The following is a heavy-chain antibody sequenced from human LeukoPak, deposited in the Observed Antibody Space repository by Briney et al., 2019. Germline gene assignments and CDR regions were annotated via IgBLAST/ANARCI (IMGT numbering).Heavy chain of an antibody. Sequence: GGSLRLSCAASGFTLSSYGMHWVRQAPGKGLEWVAVISYDGSNKYYADFVKGRFTIFRDNSKNTLSLQMNSLRAEDTAVYYCAKDRLDYYGSGSVGSVDVWGQGTTVTVSS. V-gene: IGHV3-30*18. CDR2: ISYDGSNK. J-gene: IGHJ6*02. CDR3: AKDRLDYYGSGSVGSVDV. CDR1: GFTLSSYG. D-gene: IGHD3-10*01.